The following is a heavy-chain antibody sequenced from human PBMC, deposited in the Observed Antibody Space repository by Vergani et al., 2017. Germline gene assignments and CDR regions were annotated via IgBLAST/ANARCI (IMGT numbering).Heavy chain of an antibody. CDR3: ASYGSGNGV. Sequence: EVQLVESGGGLVKPGGSLRLSCAASGFTFSSYSMNWVRQAPGKGLEWVSSISSSSSYIYYADSVKGRFTISRDNAKNSLYLQRNSLRAEDTAVYYCASYGSGNGVWGQGTTVTVSS. V-gene: IGHV3-21*01. D-gene: IGHD3-10*01. CDR2: ISSSSSYI. CDR1: GFTFSSYS. J-gene: IGHJ6*02.